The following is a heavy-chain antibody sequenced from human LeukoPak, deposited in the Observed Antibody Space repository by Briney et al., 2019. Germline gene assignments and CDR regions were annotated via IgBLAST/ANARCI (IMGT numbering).Heavy chain of an antibody. D-gene: IGHD2-15*01. V-gene: IGHV3-21*01. CDR3: ARDLDCSGGSCYLDPSGYAFDI. Sequence: GGSLRLSCAASGFTFSSYSMNWVRQAPGKGLEWVSSISSSSSYIYYADSVKGRFTISRDNAKNLLYLQMNSLRAEDTAVYYCARDLDCSGGSCYLDPSGYAFDIWGQGTMVTVSS. CDR2: ISSSSSYI. CDR1: GFTFSSYS. J-gene: IGHJ3*02.